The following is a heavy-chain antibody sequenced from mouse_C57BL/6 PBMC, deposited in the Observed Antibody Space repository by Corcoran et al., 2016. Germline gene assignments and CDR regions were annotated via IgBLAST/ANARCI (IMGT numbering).Heavy chain of an antibody. J-gene: IGHJ2*01. D-gene: IGHD1-1*01. CDR2: IYPGDGDT. V-gene: IGHV1-80*01. CDR3: ARRYYYGSSYDFDY. CDR1: GYAFSSYW. Sequence: QVQLQQSGAELVKPGASVKISCKASGYAFSSYWMNWVKQRPGKGPERIGQIYPGDGDTNYNGKFKGKATLTADKSPSTAYMQLSSLTSEDSAVYFCARRYYYGSSYDFDYWGQGTTLTVSS.